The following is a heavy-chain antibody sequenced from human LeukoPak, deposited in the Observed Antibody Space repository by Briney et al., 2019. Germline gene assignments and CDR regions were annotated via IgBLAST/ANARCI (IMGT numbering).Heavy chain of an antibody. Sequence: GGSLRLSCAASAFIYSGYGMHWVRQPPGKGLEWVAFIRHDGSNKYYADSVRGRFTISRDDSKNTLHLQMNSLRTEDTAMYYCAKDWAFDIWGQGTMVTVSS. J-gene: IGHJ3*02. CDR3: AKDWAFDI. CDR2: IRHDGSNK. CDR1: AFIYSGYG. V-gene: IGHV3-30*02.